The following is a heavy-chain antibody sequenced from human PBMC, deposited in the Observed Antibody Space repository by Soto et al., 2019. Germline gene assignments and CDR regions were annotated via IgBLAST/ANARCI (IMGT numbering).Heavy chain of an antibody. V-gene: IGHV4-34*01. D-gene: IGHD3-3*01. Sequence: SETLSLTCAVYGGSFSGYYWSWIRQPPGKGLEWIGEINHSGSTNYNPSLKSRVTISVDTSKNQFSLKLSSVTAADTAVYYCARTVLLFLEWLLYRPYYYYMDVWGKGTTVTVSS. J-gene: IGHJ6*03. CDR2: INHSGST. CDR1: GGSFSGYY. CDR3: ARTVLLFLEWLLYRPYYYYMDV.